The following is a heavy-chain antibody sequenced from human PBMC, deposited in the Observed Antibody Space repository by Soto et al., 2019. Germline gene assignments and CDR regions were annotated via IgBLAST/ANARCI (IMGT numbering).Heavy chain of an antibody. CDR3: AKEDSGFSGYMDV. Sequence: EVQLVESGGGLVQPGRSLRLSCVASGFTFYNHGMHWVRQAPGRGLEWVSGITWSSDSMGYADSVKGRFTTSRDNAKNSLYLQMNSLRPEDTALYYCAKEDSGFSGYMDVWGKGTTVTVSS. J-gene: IGHJ6*03. D-gene: IGHD3-10*01. CDR1: GFTFYNHG. CDR2: ITWSSDSM. V-gene: IGHV3-9*01.